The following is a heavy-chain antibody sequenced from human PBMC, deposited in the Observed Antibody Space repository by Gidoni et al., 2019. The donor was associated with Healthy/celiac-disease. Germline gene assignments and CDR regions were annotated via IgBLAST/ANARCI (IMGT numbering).Heavy chain of an antibody. CDR2: IGTAGDT. Sequence: EVQLVESGGGLVQPGGSLRLSCAASGFTFSRYDMHWVRQATGKGLEWVSSIGTAGDTYYPGSVKGRFTISRENAKNSLYLQMNSLRAGDTAVYYCARAFMYSSSWYEVGAFDIWGQGTMVTVSS. CDR3: ARAFMYSSSWYEVGAFDI. J-gene: IGHJ3*02. CDR1: GFTFSRYD. D-gene: IGHD6-13*01. V-gene: IGHV3-13*04.